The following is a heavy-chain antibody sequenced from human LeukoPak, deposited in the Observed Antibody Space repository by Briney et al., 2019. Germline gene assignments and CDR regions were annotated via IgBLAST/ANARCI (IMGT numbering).Heavy chain of an antibody. Sequence: GGSLRLSCAASGFTFSTYTMHWVRRAPGKGLEWVSSISSSSSYIYYADSVKGRFTISRDNAKNSLYLLMNSLRAEDTALHYCARDGRGRDYCSSGSCYWYFDLWGRGTLVTVSS. J-gene: IGHJ2*01. D-gene: IGHD2-15*01. CDR3: ARDGRGRDYCSSGSCYWYFDL. CDR2: ISSSSSYI. CDR1: GFTFSTYT. V-gene: IGHV3-21*01.